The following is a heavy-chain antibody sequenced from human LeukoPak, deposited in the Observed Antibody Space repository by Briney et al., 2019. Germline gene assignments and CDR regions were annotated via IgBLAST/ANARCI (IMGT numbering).Heavy chain of an antibody. CDR1: GYSISSGYY. D-gene: IGHD3-22*01. J-gene: IGHJ3*02. Sequence: PSETLSLTCTVSGYSISSGYYWGWIRQPPGKGLEWIGEINHSGSTNYNPSLKSRVTISVDTSKNQFSLKLSSVTAADTAVYYCARGRKFTMIVVVAFDIWGQGTMVTVSS. V-gene: IGHV4-38-2*02. CDR2: INHSGST. CDR3: ARGRKFTMIVVVAFDI.